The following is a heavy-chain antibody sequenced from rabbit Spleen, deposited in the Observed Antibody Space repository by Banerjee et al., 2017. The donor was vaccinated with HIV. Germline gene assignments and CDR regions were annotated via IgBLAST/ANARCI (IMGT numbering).Heavy chain of an antibody. J-gene: IGHJ4*01. Sequence: EQLVESGGGLVQPGGSLKLSCKASGFDFSRYGVSWVRQAPGKGLEWIGYIDPVFGITYFASWVNGRFTISRENTQNTVSLQMNSLTAADTATYFCASNVARGSGYGNDLNLWGQGTLVTVS. V-gene: IGHV1S47*01. D-gene: IGHD1-1*01. CDR3: ASNVARGSGYGNDLNL. CDR1: GFDFSRYG. CDR2: IDPVFGIT.